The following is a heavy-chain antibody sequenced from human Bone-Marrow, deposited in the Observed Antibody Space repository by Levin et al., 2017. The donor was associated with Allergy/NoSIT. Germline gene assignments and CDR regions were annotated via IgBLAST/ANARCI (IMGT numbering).Heavy chain of an antibody. J-gene: IGHJ4*02. V-gene: IGHV3-23*01. D-gene: IGHD6-6*01. CDR2: IRGSGGST. CDR1: GFTFSSYA. Sequence: GGSLRLSCAASGFTFSSYAMSWVRQAPGKGLEWVSAIRGSGGSTYYADSVKGRFTISRDNSKNTLYLQMNSLRAEDTAVYYCAKDWHDETAVTSIAARYFDYWGQGTLVTVSS. CDR3: AKDWHDETAVTSIAARYFDY.